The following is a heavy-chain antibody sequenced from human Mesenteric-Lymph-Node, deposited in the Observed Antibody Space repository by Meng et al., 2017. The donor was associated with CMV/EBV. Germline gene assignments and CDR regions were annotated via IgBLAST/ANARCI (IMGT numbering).Heavy chain of an antibody. D-gene: IGHD6-6*01. CDR2: MNPNSGNT. J-gene: IGHJ6*02. CDR3: ASRSSSSYYYYGMDV. CDR1: GYTFTSYD. V-gene: IGHV1-8*01. Sequence: ASVKVSCKGSGYTFTSYDINWVRQATGQGLEWMGWMNPNSGNTGYAQKFQGRVTMTRNTSISTAYMELSSLRSEVTAVYYCASRSSSSYYYYGMDVWGQGTTVTVSS.